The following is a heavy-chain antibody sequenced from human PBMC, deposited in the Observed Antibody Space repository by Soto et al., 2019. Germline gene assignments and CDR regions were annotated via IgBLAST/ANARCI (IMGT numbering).Heavy chain of an antibody. D-gene: IGHD3-22*01. CDR2: IHHGGST. V-gene: IGHV4-31*03. CDR1: GDSISSSRYY. Sequence: SETLSLTCTVSGDSISSSRYYWTWIRQHPGKGLEWIGYIHHGGSTYYNPSLKSRPTISVETSRNQFSLKLSSVTAADTAVYYCARALYYHDSNGYPFDSWGQGTLVTVSS. J-gene: IGHJ4*02. CDR3: ARALYYHDSNGYPFDS.